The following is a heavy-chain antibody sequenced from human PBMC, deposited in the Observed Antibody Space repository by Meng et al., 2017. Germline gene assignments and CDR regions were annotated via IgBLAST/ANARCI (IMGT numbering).Heavy chain of an antibody. Sequence: GESLKISCAASGFTFSSYGMHWVRQAPGKGLEWVAVISCDGSNKYYADSVKGRFTISRDNSKNTLYLQMNSLRAEDTALYYCARETAADYYDSSGSPKHGMDVWGQGTPVTVSS. J-gene: IGHJ6*02. CDR3: ARETAADYYDSSGSPKHGMDV. V-gene: IGHV3-30*01. CDR2: ISCDGSNK. CDR1: GFTFSSYG. D-gene: IGHD3-22*01.